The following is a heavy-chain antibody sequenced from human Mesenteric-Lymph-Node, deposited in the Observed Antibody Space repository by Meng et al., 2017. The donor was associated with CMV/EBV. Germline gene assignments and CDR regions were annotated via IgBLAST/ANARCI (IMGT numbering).Heavy chain of an antibody. CDR3: ARAIYDFWSGYYYYYYYYGMDV. V-gene: IGHV4-39*01. D-gene: IGHD3-3*01. CDR2: IYYSGST. J-gene: IGHJ6*02. Sequence: SETLSLTCTVSGGSISSSSYYWGWIRQPPGKGLEWIGSIYYSGSTYYNPSLKSRVTISVDTSKNQFSLKLSSVTAADTAAYYCARAIYDFWSGYYYYYYYYGMDVWGQGTTVTVSS. CDR1: GGSISSSSYY.